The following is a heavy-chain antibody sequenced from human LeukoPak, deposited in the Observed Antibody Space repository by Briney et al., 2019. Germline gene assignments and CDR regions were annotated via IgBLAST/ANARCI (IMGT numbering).Heavy chain of an antibody. Sequence: PGGSLRLSCAASGFTFSSYSMNWVRQAPGKGLEWVSYISSSSSTIYCVDSVKGRFTISRDNAKNSLYLQMNSLRAEDTAVYYCAREDYDILTGYSPFDYWGQGTLVTVSS. CDR2: ISSSSSTI. CDR3: AREDYDILTGYSPFDY. J-gene: IGHJ4*02. V-gene: IGHV3-48*04. D-gene: IGHD3-9*01. CDR1: GFTFSSYS.